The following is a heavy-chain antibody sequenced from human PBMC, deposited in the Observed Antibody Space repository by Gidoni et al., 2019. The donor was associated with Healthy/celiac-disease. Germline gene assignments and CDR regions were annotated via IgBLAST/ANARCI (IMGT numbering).Heavy chain of an antibody. Sequence: QVQLVESGGGVVQPGRSLRISCAASGFTFRSYGMHWVRQAPGKGLEWVAVIWYDGSNKYYADSVKGRFTISRDNSKNTLYLQMNSLRAEDTAVYYCARGDYYDSHDAFDIWGQGTMVTVSS. CDR3: ARGDYYDSHDAFDI. D-gene: IGHD3-22*01. CDR1: GFTFRSYG. V-gene: IGHV3-33*01. CDR2: IWYDGSNK. J-gene: IGHJ3*02.